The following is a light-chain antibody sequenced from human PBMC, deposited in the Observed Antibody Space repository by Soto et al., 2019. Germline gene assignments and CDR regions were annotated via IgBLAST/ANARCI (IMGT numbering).Light chain of an antibody. CDR1: SSNVGTNH. CDR2: SDN. J-gene: IGLJ3*02. V-gene: IGLV1-44*01. CDR3: ATRDERLSGRV. Sequence: QSVLTQPPSASGTPGQRVTISCSGSSSNVGTNHVNWYQQLPGTAPKLLFYSDNQRPSGVPDRFSGSKSGTSASLAISGLQSEDEADYYCATRDERLSGRVFGGGTKLTVL.